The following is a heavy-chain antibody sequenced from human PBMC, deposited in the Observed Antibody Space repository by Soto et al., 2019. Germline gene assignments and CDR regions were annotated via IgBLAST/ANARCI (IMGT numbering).Heavy chain of an antibody. J-gene: IGHJ3*02. CDR2: ISAYNGNT. D-gene: IGHD6-13*01. V-gene: IGHV1-18*01. CDR3: ARDYSSSWYDDDAFDI. Sequence: ASVKVSCKASGYTFTSYGISWVRQAPGQGLEWMGWISAYNGNTNYAQKLQGRVTMTTDTSTSTAYMELRSLRSDDTAVYYCARDYSSSWYDDDAFDIWGQGTMVTVSS. CDR1: GYTFTSYG.